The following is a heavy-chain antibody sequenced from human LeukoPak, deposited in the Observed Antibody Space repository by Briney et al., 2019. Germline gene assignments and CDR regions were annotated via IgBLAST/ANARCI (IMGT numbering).Heavy chain of an antibody. CDR2: IYYSGST. D-gene: IGHD6-19*01. J-gene: IGHJ4*02. CDR1: GYSISSSNW. V-gene: IGHV4-28*06. CDR3: ARLNSLGYSSGWYPDY. Sequence: NTSETLSLTCAVSGYSISSSNWWGWIRQPPGKGLEWIGYIYYSGSTNYNPSLKSRVTMSVDTSKNQFSLKLSSVTALDTAVYYCARLNSLGYSSGWYPDYWGQGTLVTVSS.